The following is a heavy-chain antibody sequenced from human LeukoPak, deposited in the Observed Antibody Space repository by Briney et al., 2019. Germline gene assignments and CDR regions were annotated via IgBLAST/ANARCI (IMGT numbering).Heavy chain of an antibody. Sequence: PSETLSLTCTVSGGSISSSSYYWGWIRQPPGKGLEWIGEINHSGSTNYNPSLKSRVTISVDTSKNQFSLKLSSVTAADTAVYYCATSPGKPYYYDSSGYKKRGPNNWFDPWGQGTLVTVSS. CDR2: INHSGST. CDR3: ATSPGKPYYYDSSGYKKRGPNNWFDP. J-gene: IGHJ5*02. V-gene: IGHV4-39*07. CDR1: GGSISSSSYY. D-gene: IGHD3-22*01.